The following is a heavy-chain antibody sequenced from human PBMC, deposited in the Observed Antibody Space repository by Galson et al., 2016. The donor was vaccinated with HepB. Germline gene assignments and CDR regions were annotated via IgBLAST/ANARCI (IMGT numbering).Heavy chain of an antibody. CDR3: ATLGLAAINGISDS. J-gene: IGHJ5*01. D-gene: IGHD2-2*02. Sequence: SVKVSCKASGYTFSNYGISWVRQAPGKGLEWMGGFDPEDGEITYAQKFQGRVTMTEDTSTDTAYMDLSSLTSEDTAVYYCATLGLAAINGISDSWGQGTLVTVSS. CDR2: FDPEDGEI. V-gene: IGHV1-24*01. CDR1: GYTFSNYG.